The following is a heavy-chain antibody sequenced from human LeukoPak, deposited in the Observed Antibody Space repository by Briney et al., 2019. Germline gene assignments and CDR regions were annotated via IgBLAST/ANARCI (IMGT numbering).Heavy chain of an antibody. CDR1: GFTFSSYW. J-gene: IGHJ6*02. CDR2: IKQDGSEK. Sequence: GGSLRLSCAASGFTFSSYWMGWVRQAPGKGLEWVANIKQDGSEKYYVDSVKGRFTISRDNAKNPLYLQMNSLRAEDTAVYYCARETATGYSSSWYSPIYYYYGMDVWGQGTTVTVSS. D-gene: IGHD6-13*01. V-gene: IGHV3-7*01. CDR3: ARETATGYSSSWYSPIYYYYGMDV.